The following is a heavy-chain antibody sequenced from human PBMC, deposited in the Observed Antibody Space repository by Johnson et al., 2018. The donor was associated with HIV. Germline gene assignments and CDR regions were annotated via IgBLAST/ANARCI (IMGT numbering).Heavy chain of an antibody. Sequence: QMLLVESGGDVVQPGRSLRLSCAASGFTFSTYTMHWVRQAPGKGLEWVAVISFDENNKVYADSVKGRFTISRDNSKNKLFLHMNSLRTEDTAIYYCARVGVSGYDLAAFDIWGRGTMVTVSS. V-gene: IGHV3-30-3*01. D-gene: IGHD5-12*01. CDR2: ISFDENNK. CDR1: GFTFSTYT. J-gene: IGHJ3*02. CDR3: ARVGVSGYDLAAFDI.